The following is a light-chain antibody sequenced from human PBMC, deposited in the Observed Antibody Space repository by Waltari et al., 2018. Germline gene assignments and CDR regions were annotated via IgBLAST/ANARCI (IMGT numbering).Light chain of an antibody. J-gene: IGKJ2*01. CDR3: QQYNNWPPYT. V-gene: IGKV3-15*01. CDR1: QSVSSN. CDR2: GAS. Sequence: EIVMTQSPATLSVSPGERATLSGRASQSVSSNLAWYQQKPGQAPRPLIYGASTRATGIPARFSGSGSGTEFTLTISSLQSEDFAVYYCQQYNNWPPYTFGQGTKLEIK.